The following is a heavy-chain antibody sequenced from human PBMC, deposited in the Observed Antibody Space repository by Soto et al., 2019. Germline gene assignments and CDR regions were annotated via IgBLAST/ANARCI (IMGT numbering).Heavy chain of an antibody. CDR1: GYTFTSYY. Sequence: ASVKVSCKASGYTFTSYYMHWVRQAPGQGLEWMGIINPSGGSTSYAQKFQGRVTMTRDTSTSTVYMELSSLRSEDTAVYYCARASYYGSESYENPYYMDVWGKGTTGTVSS. D-gene: IGHD3-10*01. J-gene: IGHJ6*03. V-gene: IGHV1-46*03. CDR3: ARASYYGSESYENPYYMDV. CDR2: INPSGGST.